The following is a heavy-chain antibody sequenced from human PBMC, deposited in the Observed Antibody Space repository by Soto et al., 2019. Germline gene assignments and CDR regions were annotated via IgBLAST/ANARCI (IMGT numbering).Heavy chain of an antibody. CDR3: ARLSHGYGDYVEYFQH. CDR2: IYPGDSDT. V-gene: IGHV5-51*01. Sequence: EVQLVQSGAEVKKPGESLKISCKGSGYSFTSYWIGWVRQMPGKGLEWMGIIYPGDSDTRYSPSFQGQVTISADKSISTADRQWSSLKASDTAMYYCARLSHGYGDYVEYFQHWGQGTLVTVSS. CDR1: GYSFTSYW. J-gene: IGHJ1*01. D-gene: IGHD4-17*01.